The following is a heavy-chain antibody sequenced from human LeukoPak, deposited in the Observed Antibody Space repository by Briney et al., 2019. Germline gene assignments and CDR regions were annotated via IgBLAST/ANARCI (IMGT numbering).Heavy chain of an antibody. J-gene: IGHJ4*02. V-gene: IGHV4-34*01. CDR1: GGSFSGYY. CDR2: INHSGST. D-gene: IGHD3-3*01. Sequence: SETLSLTCAVYGGSFSGYYWSWIRQPPGKGLEWTGEINHSGSTNYNPSLKSRVTISVDTSKNQFSLKLSSVTAADTAVYYCARFKGRITILGVPLEPFDYWGQGTLVTVSS. CDR3: ARFKGRITILGVPLEPFDY.